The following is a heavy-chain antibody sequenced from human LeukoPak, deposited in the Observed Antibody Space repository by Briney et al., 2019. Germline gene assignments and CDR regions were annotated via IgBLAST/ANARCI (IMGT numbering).Heavy chain of an antibody. V-gene: IGHV4-59*01. J-gene: IGHJ2*01. CDR3: ARYARGFREKWYFDL. D-gene: IGHD3-10*02. Sequence: SETLSLTCTVSDGTMISYYWSWIRQPPGKGLEWIGYSYYIGSNNYNPSLKSRATISVDTSKNQFSLKLNSVTAADTAVYYCARYARGFREKWYFDLWGRGTLVTVSS. CDR2: SYYIGSN. CDR1: DGTMISYY.